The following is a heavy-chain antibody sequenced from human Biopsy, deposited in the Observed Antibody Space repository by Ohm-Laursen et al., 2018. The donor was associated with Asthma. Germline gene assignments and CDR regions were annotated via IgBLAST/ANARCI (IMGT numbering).Heavy chain of an antibody. CDR2: ISKDASTQ. Sequence: SLRLSCAASGFSFSNFAIHWVRQAPGKGLEWVGVISKDASTQDYADSVKGRFTMARDNSKNTLDLQMYSLREEDTAVYYCVRDGTDDAFDIWGQGTVVSVSS. D-gene: IGHD1-1*01. CDR3: VRDGTDDAFDI. J-gene: IGHJ3*02. CDR1: GFSFSNFA. V-gene: IGHV3-30*01.